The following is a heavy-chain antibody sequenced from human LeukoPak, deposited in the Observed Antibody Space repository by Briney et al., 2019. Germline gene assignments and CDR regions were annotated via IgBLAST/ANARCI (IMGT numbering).Heavy chain of an antibody. D-gene: IGHD3-22*01. V-gene: IGHV3-30-3*01. Sequence: PGGSLRLSCAASGFTFSSYAMHWVRQAPGKGLEWVAVISYDGSNKYYADSVKGRFTISRDNSKNTLYLQMNSLKTEDTAVYYCTTRIYDSSGYYYVRGDYWGQGTLVTVSS. CDR1: GFTFSSYA. CDR3: TTRIYDSSGYYYVRGDY. J-gene: IGHJ4*02. CDR2: ISYDGSNK.